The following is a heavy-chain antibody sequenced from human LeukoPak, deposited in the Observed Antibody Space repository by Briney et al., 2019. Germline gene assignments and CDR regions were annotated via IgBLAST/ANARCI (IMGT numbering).Heavy chain of an antibody. Sequence: GGSLRLSCAASGFTFSSYSMNWVRQAPGKGLEWVSSISSSSSYIYYADSVKGRFTISRDNAKNSLYLQMNSLRAEDTAVYYCARDYVWGSYRYSYWGQGTLVSVSS. J-gene: IGHJ4*02. CDR3: ARDYVWGSYRYSY. CDR2: ISSSSSYI. V-gene: IGHV3-21*01. D-gene: IGHD3-16*02. CDR1: GFTFSSYS.